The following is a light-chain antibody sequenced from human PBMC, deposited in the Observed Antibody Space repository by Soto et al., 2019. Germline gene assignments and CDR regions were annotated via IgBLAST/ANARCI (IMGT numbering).Light chain of an antibody. CDR1: QSISSR. V-gene: IGKV1-5*01. J-gene: IGKJ1*01. CDR2: DAS. Sequence: DIQMTQSPSTLSASVGDRVTITCRASQSISSRLAWYQQKPGKAPKLLIYDASSLESGVPSRFSGSGSGTEFTLTISSLQPDDFATYYGQQYNSYPWTFGQGTKVEIK. CDR3: QQYNSYPWT.